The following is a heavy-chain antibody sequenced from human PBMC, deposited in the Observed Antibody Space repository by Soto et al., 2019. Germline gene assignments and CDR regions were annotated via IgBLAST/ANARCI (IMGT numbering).Heavy chain of an antibody. D-gene: IGHD4-17*01. J-gene: IGHJ4*02. V-gene: IGHV4-59*11. CDR1: GGSISSHY. CDR3: ARERANYGGNNAQYYFDY. CDR2: IYYSGST. Sequence: SETLSLTCTVSGGSISSHYWSWIRQPPGKGPEWIGYIYYSGSTNYNPSLKSRVTISVDTSKNHFSLKLTSVTAADTAVYYCARERANYGGNNAQYYFDYWGQGTLVTVSS.